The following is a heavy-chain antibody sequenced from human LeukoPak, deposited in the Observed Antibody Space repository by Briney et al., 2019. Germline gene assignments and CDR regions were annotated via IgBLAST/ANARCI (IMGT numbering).Heavy chain of an antibody. Sequence: SETLSLTCTVSGGSISSSSYYWGWIRQPPGKGLEWIGYIYYSGSTNYNPSLKSRVTISVDTSKNQFSLKLSSVTAADTAVYYCARGVGLQHYYDSSGYYYFDYWGQGTLVTVSS. D-gene: IGHD3-22*01. CDR3: ARGVGLQHYYDSSGYYYFDY. CDR2: IYYSGST. J-gene: IGHJ4*02. V-gene: IGHV4-61*05. CDR1: GGSISSSSYY.